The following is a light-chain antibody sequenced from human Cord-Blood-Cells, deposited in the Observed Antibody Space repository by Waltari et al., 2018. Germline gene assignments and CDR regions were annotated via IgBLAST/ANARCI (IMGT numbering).Light chain of an antibody. J-gene: IGKJ1*01. V-gene: IGKV1-39*01. CDR2: AAS. CDR3: QQSYSTPWR. CDR1: QSTSSY. Sequence: DIQMTQSPSSLSASVGDRVTITCRASQSTSSYLNWYQQKPGKAPKLLIYAASSLQSGVPSRFSGSGSGTDFTLTISSLQPEDFATYYCQQSYSTPWRFGQGTKVEIK.